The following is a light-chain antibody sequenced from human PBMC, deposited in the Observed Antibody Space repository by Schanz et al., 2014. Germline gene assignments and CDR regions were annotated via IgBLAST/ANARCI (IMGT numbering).Light chain of an antibody. CDR2: DVS. V-gene: IGLV2-14*01. CDR3: SSYTSSRIVV. Sequence: QSALTQPASVSGSPGQSITISCTGTSSDLGGYNYVSWYQQHPGKAPKVMIYDVSNRPSGVSNRFSGSKSGNTASLTISGLQAEDEADYYCSSYTSSRIVVFGGGTKLTVL. J-gene: IGLJ2*01. CDR1: SSDLGGYNY.